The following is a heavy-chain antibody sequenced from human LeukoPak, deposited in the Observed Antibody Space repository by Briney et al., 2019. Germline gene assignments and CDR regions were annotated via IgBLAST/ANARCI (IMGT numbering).Heavy chain of an antibody. D-gene: IGHD2-2*02. CDR3: ASLKGYCSSTSCYTHNWFDP. V-gene: IGHV3-48*01. Sequence: GGSLRLSCAASGFTFSSYSMNWVRQAPGKGLEWVSYISSSSSTIYYADSVKGRFTISRDNAKNSLYLQMNSLRAEDTAVYYCASLKGYCSSTSCYTHNWFDPWGQGTLVTVSS. J-gene: IGHJ5*02. CDR2: ISSSSSTI. CDR1: GFTFSSYS.